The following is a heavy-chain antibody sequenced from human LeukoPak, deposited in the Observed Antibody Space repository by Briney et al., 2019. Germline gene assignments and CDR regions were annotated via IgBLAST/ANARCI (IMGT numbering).Heavy chain of an antibody. CDR3: ARDDYYYDSSGYNSYNWFDP. D-gene: IGHD3-22*01. V-gene: IGHV4-61*02. J-gene: IGHJ5*02. Sequence: SQTLSLTCTVSGGSISSGSYYWSWIRQPAGKGLEWIRRIYTSGSTNYNPSLKSRVTISVDTSKNQLSLKLSSVTAADTAVYYCARDDYYYDSSGYNSYNWFDPWGQGTLVTVSS. CDR1: GGSISSGSYY. CDR2: IYTSGST.